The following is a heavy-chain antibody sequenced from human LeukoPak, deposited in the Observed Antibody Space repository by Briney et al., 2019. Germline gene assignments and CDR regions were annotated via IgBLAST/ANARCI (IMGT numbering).Heavy chain of an antibody. D-gene: IGHD5-18*01. V-gene: IGHV4-39*01. J-gene: IGHJ4*02. CDR2: IYYSGST. CDR1: GGSISSSSYY. CDR3: AAQRGYSYGRFDY. Sequence: SETLSLTCTVSGGSISSSSYYWGWIRQPPGKGLEWIGSIYYSGSTYYNPSLKSRVTISVDTSKNQFSLKLSSVTAADTAVYYCAAQRGYSYGRFDYWGQGTLVTVSS.